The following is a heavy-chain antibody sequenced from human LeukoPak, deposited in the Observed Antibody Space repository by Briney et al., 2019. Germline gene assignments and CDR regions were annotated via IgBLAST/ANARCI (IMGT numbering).Heavy chain of an antibody. Sequence: PSGTLSLTCAVSGGSISSSNWWNWVRQPPGKGLEWIGEIHHSGRTNYNPPLKSRVTISVDTSKNQFSLKLSSVTAVDTAVYYCARGGDSSGYEGRFDPWGQGTLVTVSS. V-gene: IGHV4-4*02. J-gene: IGHJ5*02. CDR3: ARGGDSSGYEGRFDP. D-gene: IGHD3-22*01. CDR2: IHHSGRT. CDR1: GGSISSSNW.